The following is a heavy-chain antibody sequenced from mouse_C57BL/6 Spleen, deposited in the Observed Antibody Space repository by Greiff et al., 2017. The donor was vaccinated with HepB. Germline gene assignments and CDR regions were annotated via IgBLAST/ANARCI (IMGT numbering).Heavy chain of an antibody. CDR1: GYSITSGYY. J-gene: IGHJ2*01. V-gene: IGHV3-6*01. CDR2: ISYDGSN. D-gene: IGHD1-1*01. CDR3: ARRILRLYFDY. Sequence: VQLKESGPGLVKPSQSLSLTCSVTGYSITSGYYWNWIRQFPGNKLEWMGYISYDGSNNYNPSLKNRISITRDTSKNQFFLKLNSVTTEDTATYYCARRILRLYFDYWGQGTTLTVSS.